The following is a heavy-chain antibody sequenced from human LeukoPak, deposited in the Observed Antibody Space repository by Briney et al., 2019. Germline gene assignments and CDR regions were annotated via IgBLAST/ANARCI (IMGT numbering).Heavy chain of an antibody. CDR1: GFTFNNYA. CDR2: ISDSGGTT. CDR3: ARDGAAAGKWAYYYYYYMDV. J-gene: IGHJ6*03. D-gene: IGHD6-13*01. Sequence: GGSLRLSCAGSGFTFNNYAMSWVRQAPGKGLEWVSEISDSGGTTYYADSVKGRFTVSRDNPKNTVYLQMNSLRVEDTAVYYCARDGAAAGKWAYYYYYYMDVWGKGTTVTVSS. V-gene: IGHV3-23*01.